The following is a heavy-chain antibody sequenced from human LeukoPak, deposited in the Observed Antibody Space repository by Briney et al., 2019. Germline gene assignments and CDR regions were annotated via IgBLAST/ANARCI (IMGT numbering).Heavy chain of an antibody. CDR2: ISGSGGST. Sequence: AGETLRLSCAASGFTFNTYVMNWVRQAPGKGLEWVSSISGSGGSTYYADSVKGRFTISRDNSKNTLYLQMKSLRAEDTAVYYCAKSHYDSSGYYSSYYYYMDVWGKGTTVTISS. CDR3: AKSHYDSSGYYSSYYYYMDV. J-gene: IGHJ6*03. V-gene: IGHV3-23*01. CDR1: GFTFNTYV. D-gene: IGHD3-22*01.